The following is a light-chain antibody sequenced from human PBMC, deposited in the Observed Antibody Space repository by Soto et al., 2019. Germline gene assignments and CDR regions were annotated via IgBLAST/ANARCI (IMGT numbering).Light chain of an antibody. V-gene: IGLV1-47*01. CDR1: SSNIGINY. Sequence: QSVLTQTPSASGTPGQSVTISCSGSSSNIGINYVYWYQQLPGTAPKLLIYKNDQRPSGVPDRFSGSKSGTSASLAISGLRSEDEADYYCAAWGDKLSVLFGGGTQLTVL. J-gene: IGLJ7*01. CDR3: AAWGDKLSVL. CDR2: KND.